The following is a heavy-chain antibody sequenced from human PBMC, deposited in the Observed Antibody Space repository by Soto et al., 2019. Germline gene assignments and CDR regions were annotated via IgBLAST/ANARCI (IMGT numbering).Heavy chain of an antibody. V-gene: IGHV4-59*01. D-gene: IGHD5-18*01. CDR1: GGSISRYY. CDR2: IYYDGTT. CDR3: ARARYSYGFGHYYDY. J-gene: IGHJ4*02. Sequence: KPSETLSLTCTVSGGSISRYYWSWIRQPPGKGLEWIGYIYYDGTTNYSPSLKSRVTISVDTSNNQFSLRLSSVTAADTAVYYCARARYSYGFGHYYDYWGQGTLVTVSS.